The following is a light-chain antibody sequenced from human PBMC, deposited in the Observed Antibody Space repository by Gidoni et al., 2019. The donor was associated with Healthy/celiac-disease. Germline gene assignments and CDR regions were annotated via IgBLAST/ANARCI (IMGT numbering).Light chain of an antibody. Sequence: EIVLTQSPGTLSLSPGERATLSCRASQSVSSSYLAWYQQKPGQAPRLLIYGASSRAPGIPDRFSGSGSGTDFTLTISRLEPEDFAVYYCQQYGSSPRTFXXXTKVEIK. CDR3: QQYGSSPRT. J-gene: IGKJ1*01. CDR1: QSVSSSY. V-gene: IGKV3-20*01. CDR2: GAS.